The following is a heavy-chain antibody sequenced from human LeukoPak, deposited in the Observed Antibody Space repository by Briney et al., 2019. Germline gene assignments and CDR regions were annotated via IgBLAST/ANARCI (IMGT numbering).Heavy chain of an antibody. CDR1: GFTFSSYG. V-gene: IGHV3-33*01. CDR3: ARGPYYGSGSYYNSLYYYGMDV. Sequence: PGRSLRLACAADGFTFSSYGMHWVRQAQGKGLEWVAVLWYDGSNKYYADSVKGRFTISRDNSKNTLYLQMGSLRAEDTAVYYCARGPYYGSGSYYNSLYYYGMDVWGQGTTVIVSS. J-gene: IGHJ6*02. D-gene: IGHD3-10*01. CDR2: LWYDGSNK.